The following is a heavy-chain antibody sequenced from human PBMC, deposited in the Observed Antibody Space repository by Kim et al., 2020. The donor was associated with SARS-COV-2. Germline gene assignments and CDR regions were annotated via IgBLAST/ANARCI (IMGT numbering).Heavy chain of an antibody. CDR3: ARDLVTTVFTYTMDV. J-gene: IGHJ6*02. CDR2: ISSSSSDI. V-gene: IGHV3-21*04. CDR1: GFTFSSYT. D-gene: IGHD1-1*01. Sequence: GGSLRLSCTASGFTFSSYTFNWVRQAPGKGLECVSSISSSSSDIYYADSVKGRFTIARDNAKNSLYLQMNSLRAEDTAVYYCARDLVTTVFTYTMDVWGQGTTVTVSS.